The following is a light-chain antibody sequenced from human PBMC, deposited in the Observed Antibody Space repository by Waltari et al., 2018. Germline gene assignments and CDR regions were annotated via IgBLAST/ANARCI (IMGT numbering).Light chain of an antibody. V-gene: IGLV2-14*03. Sequence: QSALTQPASVPGSPGQSITVSCTGISNDVGIHNFVSWYQHHPGKAPKVVIYDVSYRPSGVSDRFSGSKSGNTASLTISGLQAEDEADYYCSSYTSNNAVFGGGTKLTVL. CDR3: SSYTSNNAV. CDR2: DVS. CDR1: SNDVGIHNF. J-gene: IGLJ3*02.